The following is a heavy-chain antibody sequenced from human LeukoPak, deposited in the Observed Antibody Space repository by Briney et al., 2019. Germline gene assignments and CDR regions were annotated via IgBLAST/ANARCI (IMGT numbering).Heavy chain of an antibody. CDR2: NNSDGSSA. CDR1: GFLLSSYW. CDR3: AREGSYYYDSIDNWFDP. Sequence: GGPLRLFCGAWGFLLSSYWVHCPRDSPGKAVVGVSRNNSDGSSASYVDSVRGRFTISRDNAKNSLYLQMTSLRAEDTAVYYCAREGSYYYDSIDNWFDPWGQGTLVTVSS. J-gene: IGHJ5*02. V-gene: IGHV3-74*01. D-gene: IGHD3-22*01.